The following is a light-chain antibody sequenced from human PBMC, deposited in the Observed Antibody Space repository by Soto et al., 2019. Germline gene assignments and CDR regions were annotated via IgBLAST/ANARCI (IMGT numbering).Light chain of an antibody. CDR1: QGIRND. CDR2: ATS. J-gene: IGKJ1*01. V-gene: IGKV1-6*01. Sequence: AIQMTQSPSSLSASVGDRVTIICRASQGIRNDLSWYQQRPGKAPKLLIYATSNLQSGVPSRFSGSGSGTDFTLTISSLQPEDFAAYYCLQDYSYPRTFGQGTKVEIK. CDR3: LQDYSYPRT.